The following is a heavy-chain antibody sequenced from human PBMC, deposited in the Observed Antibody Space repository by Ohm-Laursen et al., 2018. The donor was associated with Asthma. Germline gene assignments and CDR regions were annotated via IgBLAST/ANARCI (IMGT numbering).Heavy chain of an antibody. D-gene: IGHD6-13*01. CDR1: GGSISSSSYY. J-gene: IGHJ4*02. CDR3: ARHRIAAAGTGIYYFDY. V-gene: IGHV4-39*01. CDR2: IYYSGST. Sequence: SETLSLTCTVSGGSISSSSYYWGWIRQPPGKGLEWIGSIYYSGSTYYNPSLKSRVTISVDTSKNQFSLKLSSVTAADTAVYYCARHRIAAAGTGIYYFDYWGQGTLVTVSS.